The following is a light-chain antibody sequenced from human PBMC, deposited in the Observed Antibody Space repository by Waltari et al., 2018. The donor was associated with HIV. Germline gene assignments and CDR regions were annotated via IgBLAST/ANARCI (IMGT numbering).Light chain of an antibody. CDR3: QVADSSGTYV. V-gene: IGLV3-25*03. CDR2: RDN. J-gene: IGLJ1*01. CDR1: ALSKRY. Sequence: SYDLTQPPSVSVSPGQTARITCSGDALSKRYVYWYQQKPGQAPVMVIYRDNERPSGIPERFSGSSSETTVTLSTSGVQAEDEADYYCQVADSSGTYVFGTGTKVTVL.